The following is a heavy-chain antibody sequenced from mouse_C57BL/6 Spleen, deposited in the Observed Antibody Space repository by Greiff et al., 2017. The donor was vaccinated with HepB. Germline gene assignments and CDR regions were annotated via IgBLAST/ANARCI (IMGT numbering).Heavy chain of an antibody. Sequence: VQLQQPGAELVKPGASVKMSCKASGYTFTSYWITWVKQRPEQGLEWIGDIYPGSGSTNYNEKFKSKATLTVDTSSSTAYMQLSSLTSEDSAVYYCARWDYGSSHWYFDVWGTGTTVTVSS. CDR2: IYPGSGST. V-gene: IGHV1-55*01. CDR3: ARWDYGSSHWYFDV. J-gene: IGHJ1*03. D-gene: IGHD1-1*01. CDR1: GYTFTSYW.